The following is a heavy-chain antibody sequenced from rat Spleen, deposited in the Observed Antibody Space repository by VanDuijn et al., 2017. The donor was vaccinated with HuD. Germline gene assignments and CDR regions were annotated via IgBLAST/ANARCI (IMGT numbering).Heavy chain of an antibody. V-gene: IGHV5-17*01. Sequence: EVQLVESGGGLVQPGKSLKFSCAASGFTFSDYGMAWVRQAPKKGLEWIASIPNTGGSTYYPDSVKGRFTISRDNTKSTLYLQMNSLRSEDTATYYCTNDWEAYYWGQGVMVTVSS. CDR1: GFTFSDYG. J-gene: IGHJ2*01. CDR2: IPNTGGST. CDR3: TNDWEAYY. D-gene: IGHD5-1*01.